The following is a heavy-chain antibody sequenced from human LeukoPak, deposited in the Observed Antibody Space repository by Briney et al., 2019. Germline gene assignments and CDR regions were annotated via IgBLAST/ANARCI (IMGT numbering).Heavy chain of an antibody. CDR3: SMASYYYYGMDV. CDR1: GGSISSSSYY. V-gene: IGHV4-39*01. J-gene: IGHJ6*02. CDR2: IYYSGNT. D-gene: IGHD2/OR15-2a*01. Sequence: PSETLSLTCSVSGGSISSSSYYWGWIRQPPGKGLEWIGSIYYSGNTYYNPSLKSRVTISVDTSKNQFSLKLSSVTAADTAVYYCSMASYYYYGMDVWGQGTTVTVSS.